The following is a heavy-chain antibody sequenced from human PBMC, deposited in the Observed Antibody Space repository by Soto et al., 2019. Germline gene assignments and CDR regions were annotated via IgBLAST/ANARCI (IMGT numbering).Heavy chain of an antibody. D-gene: IGHD4-17*01. CDR1: GGSFSGYY. J-gene: IGHJ4*02. V-gene: IGHV4-34*01. CDR3: ARAPHYGDYGPFDY. Sequence: LSLTCAVYGGSFSGYYWSWIRQSPGKGLEWIGEINHGGITNYSPSLMSRVIISVDTSKNQFSLKLSSVTAADTAVYYCARAPHYGDYGPFDYWGQGTLVTVSS. CDR2: INHGGIT.